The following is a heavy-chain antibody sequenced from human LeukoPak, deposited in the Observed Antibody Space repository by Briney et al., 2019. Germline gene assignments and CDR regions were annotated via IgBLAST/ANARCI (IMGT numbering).Heavy chain of an antibody. D-gene: IGHD3-22*01. J-gene: IGHJ6*03. V-gene: IGHV4-39*07. CDR1: GGSISSSSYY. Sequence: SETLSLTCTVSGGSISSSSYYWGWIRQPPGKGLEWIGSINYSGSTYYNPSLKSRVTISVDRSKNQFSLKLSSVTAADTAVYYCTRGSIAYYYMDVWGKGTTVTVSS. CDR3: TRGSIAYYYMDV. CDR2: INYSGST.